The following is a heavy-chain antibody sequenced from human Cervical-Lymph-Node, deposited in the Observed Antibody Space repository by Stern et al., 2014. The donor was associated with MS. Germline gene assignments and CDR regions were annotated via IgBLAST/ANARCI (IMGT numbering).Heavy chain of an antibody. D-gene: IGHD6-19*01. CDR1: GGTFSNAA. CDR2: LIPVFGTG. V-gene: IGHV1-69*06. J-gene: IGHJ4*02. CDR3: ARAGDVGSGWFGAY. Sequence: VQLVESGAEVKKPGSSVKLSCKTSGGTFSNAAISWVRQAPGHGLEWMGGLIPVFGTGNSAQNFQDRVTITADRSTNTAYMELTSLRYDDTAVYYCARAGDVGSGWFGAYGGQGALVTVSS.